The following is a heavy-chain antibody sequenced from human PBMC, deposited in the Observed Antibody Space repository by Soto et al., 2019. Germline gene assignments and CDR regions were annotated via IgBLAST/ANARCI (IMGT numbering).Heavy chain of an antibody. CDR3: ARGPPQPDSYCGGDCYLGY. Sequence: SLTLSVTCAVDGGSISGYYWSRISQPTGKGLEWIGEINHSGSTNYNPSLKSRVTISVDTSKNQFSLKLSSVTAADTAVYYCARGPPQPDSYCGGDCYLGYWGQGTLVTVSS. CDR1: GGSISGYY. V-gene: IGHV4-34*01. CDR2: INHSGST. J-gene: IGHJ4*02. D-gene: IGHD2-21*02.